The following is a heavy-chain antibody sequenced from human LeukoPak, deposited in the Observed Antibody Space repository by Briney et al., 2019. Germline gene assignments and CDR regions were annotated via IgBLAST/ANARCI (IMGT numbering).Heavy chain of an antibody. V-gene: IGHV3-20*04. CDR3: VGGLTAAGTPAADAFDI. J-gene: IGHJ3*02. D-gene: IGHD6-13*01. CDR2: INWNGGST. CDR1: GFTFDDYG. Sequence: GGSLRLSXAASGFTFDDYGMSWVRQAPGKGLEWVSGINWNGGSTGYADSVKGRFTISRDNAKNSLYLQINSLRAEDTALYYCVGGLTAAGTPAADAFDIWGQGTMVTVSS.